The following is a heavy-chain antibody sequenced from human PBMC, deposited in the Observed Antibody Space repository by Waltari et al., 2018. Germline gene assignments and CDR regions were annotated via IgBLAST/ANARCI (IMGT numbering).Heavy chain of an antibody. CDR3: ARGFRQRYNWNRFDY. Sequence: GYYWSWIRQPPGKGLEWIGEINHSGSTNYNPSLKSRVTISVDTSKNQFSLKLSSVTAADTAVYYCARGFRQRYNWNRFDYWGQGTLVTVSS. CDR1: GYY. CDR2: INHSGST. D-gene: IGHD1-20*01. V-gene: IGHV4-34*01. J-gene: IGHJ4*02.